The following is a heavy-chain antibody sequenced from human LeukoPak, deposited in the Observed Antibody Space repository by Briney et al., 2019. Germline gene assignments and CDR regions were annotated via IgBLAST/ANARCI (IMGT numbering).Heavy chain of an antibody. J-gene: IGHJ3*02. Sequence: GGSLRLSCAASGFTFSGSAMHWVRQASGKGLEWVGRIRSKANNYATTYAASVKGRFTISRDDSKNTAYLQMNSLKTEDTAVYYCTRPYCSGGSCGDAFDIWGQGTVVTVSS. CDR3: TRPYCSGGSCGDAFDI. CDR2: IRSKANNYAT. D-gene: IGHD2-15*01. V-gene: IGHV3-73*01. CDR1: GFTFSGSA.